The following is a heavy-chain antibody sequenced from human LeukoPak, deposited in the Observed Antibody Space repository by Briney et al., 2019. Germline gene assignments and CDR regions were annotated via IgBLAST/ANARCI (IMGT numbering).Heavy chain of an antibody. CDR3: ARASRGLLWFGELVSGHFDY. D-gene: IGHD3-10*01. CDR2: IYYSGST. J-gene: IGHJ4*02. V-gene: IGHV4-31*03. Sequence: SETLSLTCTVSGGSISSGGYYWSWIRQHPGKGLEWIGYIYYSGSTYYNPSLKSRVTISVDTSKNQFSLKLSSVTAADTAVYYCARASRGLLWFGELVSGHFDYWGQGTLVTVSS. CDR1: GGSISSGGYY.